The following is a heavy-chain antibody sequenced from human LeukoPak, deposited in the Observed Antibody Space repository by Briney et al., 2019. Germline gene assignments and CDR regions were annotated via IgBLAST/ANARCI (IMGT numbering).Heavy chain of an antibody. V-gene: IGHV3-23*01. CDR1: GFTFSSYA. J-gene: IGHJ4*02. CDR2: ISGSGGST. CDR3: AVEYYDILTGYPSFDY. Sequence: GGSLRLSCAASGFTFSSYAMSCVRQAPGKGLEWVSAISGSGGSTYYADSVKGRFTISRDNSKNTLYLQMNSLRAEDTAVYYCAVEYYDILTGYPSFDYWGQGTLVTVSS. D-gene: IGHD3-9*01.